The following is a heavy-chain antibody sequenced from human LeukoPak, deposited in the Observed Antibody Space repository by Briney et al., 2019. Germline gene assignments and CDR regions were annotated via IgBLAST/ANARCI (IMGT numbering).Heavy chain of an antibody. CDR2: IDRDGSTT. V-gene: IGHV3-74*01. Sequence: GGSLRLSCAASGFTFSSYLMHWVRQAPGKGLVWVSRIDRDGSTTTFADSVKGRFTISRDNAKNTLYLQMNSLRAEDTAVYYCAKDLQTWPRFPDYWGQGTLVTVSS. D-gene: IGHD5-12*01. CDR1: GFTFSSYL. CDR3: AKDLQTWPRFPDY. J-gene: IGHJ4*02.